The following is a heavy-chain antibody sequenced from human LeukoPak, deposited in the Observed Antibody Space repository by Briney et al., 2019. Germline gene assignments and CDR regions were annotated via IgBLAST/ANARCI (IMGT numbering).Heavy chain of an antibody. V-gene: IGHV3-23*01. CDR1: GFTFSSYA. CDR2: ISGSGGST. Sequence: PGGSLRLSCAASGFTFSSYAMSWVRQAPGKGLEWVSAISGSGGSTYYADSVKGRSTISRDNSKNTLYLQMNSLRAEDTAVYYCAKLSSGSYHLSYWGQGTLVTVSS. J-gene: IGHJ4*02. CDR3: AKLSSGSYHLSY. D-gene: IGHD3-10*01.